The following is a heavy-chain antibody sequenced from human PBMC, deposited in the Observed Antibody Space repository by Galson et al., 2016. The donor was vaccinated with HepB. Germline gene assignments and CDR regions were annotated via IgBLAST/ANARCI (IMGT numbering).Heavy chain of an antibody. V-gene: IGHV1-2*04. D-gene: IGHD1-1*01. CDR2: INPDSGAT. CDR3: ARMERGSSNLEY. J-gene: IGHJ4*02. CDR1: GYTFTGYY. Sequence: SVKVSCKASGYTFTGYYIHWVRQAPGQGLEWMGWINPDSGATNYAQKLQAWVTMTRDTSINTAYMELSSLRSDDTAVYYCARMERGSSNLEYWGQGTLVIVSS.